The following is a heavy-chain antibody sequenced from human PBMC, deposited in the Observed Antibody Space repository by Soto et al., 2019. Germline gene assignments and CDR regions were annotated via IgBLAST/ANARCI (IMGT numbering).Heavy chain of an antibody. CDR2: IKNKANSYAT. CDR3: TRQDIITFGGVIAFDI. D-gene: IGHD3-16*02. J-gene: IGHJ3*02. Sequence: PGGSLRLSCGASGFTFIDSAIHWVLQASGKGLEWVGRIKNKANSYATGYAASVKGRFTISRDDSENTAYLQMNSLKTEDTAVYYCTRQDIITFGGVIAFDIWGQGTMVTVSS. V-gene: IGHV3-73*01. CDR1: GFTFIDSA.